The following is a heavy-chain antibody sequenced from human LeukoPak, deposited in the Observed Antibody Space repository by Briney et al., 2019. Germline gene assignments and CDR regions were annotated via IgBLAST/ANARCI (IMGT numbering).Heavy chain of an antibody. Sequence: GGSLRLSCTASRFSLGDYYMSWIRQAPGKGLEWVSYISRSGSSMSYAGSVKGRFTISRDNAKNSLFLQMNSLTAEDTALYYCARNFRDRSMPIDHWGQGSLVTVSS. CDR1: RFSLGDYY. J-gene: IGHJ4*02. D-gene: IGHD2/OR15-2a*01. CDR2: ISRSGSSM. CDR3: ARNFRDRSMPIDH. V-gene: IGHV3-11*01.